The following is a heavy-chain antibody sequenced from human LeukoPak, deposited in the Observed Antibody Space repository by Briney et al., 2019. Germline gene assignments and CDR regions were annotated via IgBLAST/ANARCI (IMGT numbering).Heavy chain of an antibody. J-gene: IGHJ4*02. D-gene: IGHD3-16*01. CDR2: IIHSGGT. CDR3: ARKRGLRYAFDS. V-gene: IGHV4-34*12. CDR1: GGSVSSSGYF. Sequence: PSETLSLTCAVSGGSVSSSGYFWSWIRQPPGKGLEWIGEIIHSGGTNYNPSLKSRVTMSVDTSKNQFSLRLSSVTAADTAVYYCARKRGLRYAFDSWGQGTLVTVSS.